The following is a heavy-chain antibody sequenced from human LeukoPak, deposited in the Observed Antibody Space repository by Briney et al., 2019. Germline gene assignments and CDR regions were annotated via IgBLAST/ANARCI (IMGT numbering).Heavy chain of an antibody. CDR2: IYYSGSI. CDR3: ARQHPYYDILTGYYPRLFDI. D-gene: IGHD3-9*01. V-gene: IGHV4-59*08. CDR1: GGSISSYY. Sequence: SETLSLTCTVSGGSISSYYWSWIRQPPGKGVEWIGYIYYSGSINYNPSLKSRVTISVDTSKNQFSLKLSSVTAADTAVYYCARQHPYYDILTGYYPRLFDIWGQGTMVTVSS. J-gene: IGHJ3*02.